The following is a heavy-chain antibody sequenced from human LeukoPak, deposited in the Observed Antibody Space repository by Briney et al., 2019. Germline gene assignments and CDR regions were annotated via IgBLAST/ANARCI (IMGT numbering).Heavy chain of an antibody. Sequence: PSETLSLTCTVSGGSISSFYWSWIRQAAGKGLEWIGRIYTSGTTHYNPSLKSRVTMSVDTSKNQFSLKLSSVTAADTAVYYCARRGDGYNFRWFDPWGQGTLVTVSS. CDR2: IYTSGTT. J-gene: IGHJ5*02. CDR1: GGSISSFY. V-gene: IGHV4-4*07. D-gene: IGHD5-24*01. CDR3: ARRGDGYNFRWFDP.